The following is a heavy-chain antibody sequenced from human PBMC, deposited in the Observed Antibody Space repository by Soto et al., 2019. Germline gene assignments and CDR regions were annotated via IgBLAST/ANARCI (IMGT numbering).Heavy chain of an antibody. CDR1: GFTFSDYY. CDR2: ISSSSSYT. V-gene: IGHV3-11*05. D-gene: IGHD1-26*01. J-gene: IGHJ4*02. CDR3: ARDLSRSGSYYAHDY. Sequence: GGSLRLSCAASGFTFSDYYMSWIRQAPGKGLEWVSYISSSSSYTNYADSVKGRFTISRDNAKNSLYLQMNSLRAEDTAVYYCARDLSRSGSYYAHDYWGQGTLVTVSS.